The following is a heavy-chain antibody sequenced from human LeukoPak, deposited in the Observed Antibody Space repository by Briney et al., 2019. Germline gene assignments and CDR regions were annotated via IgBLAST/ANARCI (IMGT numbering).Heavy chain of an antibody. D-gene: IGHD1-26*01. CDR3: ARRGGSGRAFDY. J-gene: IGHJ4*02. CDR2: IYYTGST. Sequence: SETLSLTCSASGASISGRTYYWVWIRQPPGKGLEWIGSIYYTGSTYDNPSLKSRVTISVDTSKNQFSLKLSSVTAADTAVYYCARRGGSGRAFDYWGQGTLVTVSS. V-gene: IGHV4-39*01. CDR1: GASISGRTYY.